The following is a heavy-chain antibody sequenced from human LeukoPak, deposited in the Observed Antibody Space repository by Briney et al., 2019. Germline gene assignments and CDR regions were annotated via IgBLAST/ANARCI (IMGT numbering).Heavy chain of an antibody. Sequence: PGGSLRLSCAASGFSFSTYAMNWVRRAPGKGLEWVSTIGASGADTFYADSVKGRFTISRDNSKNTLYLQMNNLRAEDMAIYYCAKDGIVVIERVAARLDYWGQGILVTVSS. CDR1: GFSFSTYA. CDR2: IGASGADT. J-gene: IGHJ4*02. D-gene: IGHD3-22*01. V-gene: IGHV3-23*01. CDR3: AKDGIVVIERVAARLDY.